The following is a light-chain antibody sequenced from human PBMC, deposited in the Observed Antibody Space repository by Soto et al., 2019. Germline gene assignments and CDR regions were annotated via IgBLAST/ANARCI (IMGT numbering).Light chain of an antibody. CDR2: AAA. Sequence: AIRMTQSPSSFSASTGDRVTITCRASQGISSYLAWYQQKPGKAPKLLIYAAATLQRGAPSRFSASGSGTDFTLTISRLQAEDVATYDCQQYLSYPYTSGQGTKLE. CDR3: QQYLSYPYT. V-gene: IGKV1-8*01. CDR1: QGISSY. J-gene: IGKJ2*01.